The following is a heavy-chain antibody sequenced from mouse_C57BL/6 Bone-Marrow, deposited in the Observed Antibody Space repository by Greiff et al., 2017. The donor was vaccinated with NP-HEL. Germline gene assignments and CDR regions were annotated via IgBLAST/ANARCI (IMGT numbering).Heavy chain of an antibody. CDR2: IDPSDSYT. CDR1: GYTFTSYW. J-gene: IGHJ4*01. V-gene: IGHV1-59*01. D-gene: IGHD1-1*01. Sequence: QVQLQQPGAELVRPGTSVKLSCKASGYTFTSYWMHWVKQRPGQALEWFGVIDPSDSYTNYNQKFKGKATLTVDTSSSTAYMQLSSLTSEDSAVYYGALYYYGSSYGGYWGQGNAVTVSS. CDR3: ALYYYGSSYGGY.